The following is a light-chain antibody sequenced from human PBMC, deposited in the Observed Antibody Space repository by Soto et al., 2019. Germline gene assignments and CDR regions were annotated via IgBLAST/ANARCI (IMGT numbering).Light chain of an antibody. CDR2: GAS. CDR3: QQYGSSPPIT. Sequence: EIVLTQSPGTLSLSPGERATLSCRASQSVSSSYLAWYQQQPGQAPRLLIYGASSRATGIPDRFSGSGSGTDFTLTISRLEPEDFAVYYWQQYGSSPPITFGQGTRLEIK. J-gene: IGKJ5*01. CDR1: QSVSSSY. V-gene: IGKV3-20*01.